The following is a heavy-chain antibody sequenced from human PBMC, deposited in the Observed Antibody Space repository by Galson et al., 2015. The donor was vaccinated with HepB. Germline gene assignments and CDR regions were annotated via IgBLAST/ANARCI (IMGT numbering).Heavy chain of an antibody. J-gene: IGHJ6*03. D-gene: IGHD6-6*01. V-gene: IGHV1-18*01. CDR2: ISAYNGNT. CDR3: ATYSSSPWDYYYMDV. Sequence: SVKVSCKASGYTFTSYGISWVRQAPGQGLEWMGWISAYNGNTNYAQKLQGRVTMTTDTSTSTAYMELRSLRSDDTAVHYCATYSSSPWDYYYMDVWGKGTTVTVSS. CDR1: GYTFTSYG.